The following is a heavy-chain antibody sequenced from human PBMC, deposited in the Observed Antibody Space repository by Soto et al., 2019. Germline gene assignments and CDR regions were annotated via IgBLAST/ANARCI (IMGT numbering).Heavy chain of an antibody. J-gene: IGHJ6*03. Sequence: SETLSLTCTVSGGSISSYYWSWIRQPPGKGQEWIGYIYYSGSTNYNPSLKSRVTISVDTSKNQFSLNLSSVTAADTAVYYCARVYYYYYMDVWGKGTTVTVSS. CDR3: ARVYYYYYMDV. CDR1: GGSISSYY. V-gene: IGHV4-59*01. CDR2: IYYSGST.